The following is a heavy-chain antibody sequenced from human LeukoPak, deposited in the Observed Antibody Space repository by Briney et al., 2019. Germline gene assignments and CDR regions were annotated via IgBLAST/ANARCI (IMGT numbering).Heavy chain of an antibody. CDR1: GFTLSSYG. Sequence: PGGSLRLSCAASGFTLSSYGMTWVRQAPGKGLEWVSAISGSGGSTYYADSVKGRFTISRDNSKNTLYLQMNSLRAEDTAVYYCAKSRDIVGAIEVDYWGQGTLVTVSS. V-gene: IGHV3-23*01. D-gene: IGHD1-26*01. J-gene: IGHJ4*02. CDR3: AKSRDIVGAIEVDY. CDR2: ISGSGGST.